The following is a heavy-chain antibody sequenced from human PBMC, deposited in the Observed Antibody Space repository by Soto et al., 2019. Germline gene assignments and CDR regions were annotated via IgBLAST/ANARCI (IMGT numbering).Heavy chain of an antibody. D-gene: IGHD1-26*01. V-gene: IGHV3-33*01. Sequence: QVQLVESGGGVVQPGRSLGLSCAASGFTFSNHGMHWVRQAPGKGLEWVARIYYDGSNEYYADSVKGRLTISRDNSKNTVYLQMNSLRVEDKAVYYCARGRGSGSFYQLDYWGQGTLVTVSS. J-gene: IGHJ4*02. CDR1: GFTFSNHG. CDR3: ARGRGSGSFYQLDY. CDR2: IYYDGSNE.